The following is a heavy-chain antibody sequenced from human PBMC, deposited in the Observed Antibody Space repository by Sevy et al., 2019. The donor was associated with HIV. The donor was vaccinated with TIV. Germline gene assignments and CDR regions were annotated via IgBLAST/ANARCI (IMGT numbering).Heavy chain of an antibody. V-gene: IGHV3-48*02. CDR3: AREVMIRGTFDI. D-gene: IGHD3-22*01. Sequence: GGSLRLSCAASGFTFSSYSMNWVRQAPGKGLEWVSYISSSSSTIYYAASVKGRFTISRDNAKKSLYLQMNSLRDEDTAVYYCAREVMIRGTFDIWGQGTMVTVSS. CDR1: GFTFSSYS. CDR2: ISSSSSTI. J-gene: IGHJ3*02.